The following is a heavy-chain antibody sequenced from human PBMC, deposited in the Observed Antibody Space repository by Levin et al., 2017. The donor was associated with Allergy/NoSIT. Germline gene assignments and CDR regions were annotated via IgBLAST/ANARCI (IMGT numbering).Heavy chain of an antibody. Sequence: GESLKISCKASGYTFTGYYMHWVRQAPGQGLEWMGWINPNSGGTNYAQKFQGWVTMTRDTSISTAYMELSRLRSDDTAVYYCARDLTQYLGDYYYGMDVWGQGTTVTVSS. CDR2: INPNSGGT. CDR1: GYTFTGYY. J-gene: IGHJ6*02. V-gene: IGHV1-2*04. D-gene: IGHD3-16*01. CDR3: ARDLTQYLGDYYYGMDV.